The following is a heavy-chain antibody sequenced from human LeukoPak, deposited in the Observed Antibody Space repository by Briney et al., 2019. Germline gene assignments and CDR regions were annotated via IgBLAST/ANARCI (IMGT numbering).Heavy chain of an antibody. D-gene: IGHD6-19*01. CDR3: ARDGEQWDPTHTWFDP. J-gene: IGHJ5*02. V-gene: IGHV4-59*01. CDR2: IYYSGST. Sequence: PSETLCLSCAVSGGSISSYYWSWVRQPPGKGLEWIWYIYYSGSTNYNPAPKSRVTISLDTSKNQSSLKLSSVTAADTAVYYCARDGEQWDPTHTWFDPWGQGTLVTVSS. CDR1: GGSISSYY.